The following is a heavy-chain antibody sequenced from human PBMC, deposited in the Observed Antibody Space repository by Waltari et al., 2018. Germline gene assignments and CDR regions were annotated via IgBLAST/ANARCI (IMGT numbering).Heavy chain of an antibody. CDR1: GGSISSYY. CDR2: IYTSGST. J-gene: IGHJ6*03. Sequence: QVQLQESGPGLVKPSETLSLTCTVSGGSISSYYWSWIRQPAGKGLEWIGRIYTSGSTNYNPSLKSGVTMSVDTSKNQFSLKLSSVTAADTAVYYCAREGGSWSIYYYMDVWGKGTTVTISS. CDR3: AREGGSWSIYYYMDV. V-gene: IGHV4-4*07. D-gene: IGHD6-13*01.